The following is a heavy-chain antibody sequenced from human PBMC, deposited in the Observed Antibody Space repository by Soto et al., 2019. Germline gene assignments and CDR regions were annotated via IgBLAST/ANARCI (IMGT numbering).Heavy chain of an antibody. V-gene: IGHV3-23*01. D-gene: IGHD2-21*01. CDR1: GFILMKYA. CDR3: VKDAPGGGWLSDS. J-gene: IGHJ4*02. Sequence: EVQLLESGGGLVHPGESLRLSCAASGFILMKYAMSWVRQAPGKGLEWVSTITVTDASTAYADSVKGRFTVSRDNSKNTLYLQMNSLRVEDTAIYYCVKDAPGGGWLSDSWGQGARVTVSS. CDR2: ITVTDAST.